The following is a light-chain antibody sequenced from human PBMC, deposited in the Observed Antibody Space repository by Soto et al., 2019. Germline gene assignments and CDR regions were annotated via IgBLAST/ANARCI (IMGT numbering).Light chain of an antibody. V-gene: IGKV4-1*01. CDR3: HQYYSTPWT. J-gene: IGKJ1*01. CDR1: QSVLYSSNNKNY. Sequence: DIVMTQSPDSLAVSLGKRATINCKSSQSVLYSSNNKNYLAWYQQKPGQPPKLLIYWASTRESGVPDRFSGGGSGTDFTLTISSLQAEDVAVYYCHQYYSTPWTFGQGTKVDIK. CDR2: WAS.